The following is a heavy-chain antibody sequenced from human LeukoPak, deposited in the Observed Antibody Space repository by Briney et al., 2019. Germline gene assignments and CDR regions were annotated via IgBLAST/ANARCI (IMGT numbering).Heavy chain of an antibody. CDR2: VNSDGSRT. CDR3: AREGSVTNDY. V-gene: IGHV3-74*03. Sequence: GGSLRLSCAASGFTFTKYWMHWVRQAPGKGLVWVSRVNSDGSRTTYADSVKGRFTISRDNANNTLYLQMNSLTAEDTAVYYCAREGSVTNDYWGQGTLVTASS. J-gene: IGHJ4*02. CDR1: GFTFTKYW. D-gene: IGHD4-17*01.